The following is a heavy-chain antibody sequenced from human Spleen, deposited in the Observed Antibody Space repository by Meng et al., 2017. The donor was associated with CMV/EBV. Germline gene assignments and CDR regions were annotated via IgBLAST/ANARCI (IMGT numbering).Heavy chain of an antibody. Sequence: GFTFSDYAMSWVRQAPGKGLEWVSSISGSGGGTYSANSVKGRFTISRDNSKNTLYLQLNSLRADDTAVYYCAQGGVVVPTARDRFDPWGQGTLVTVSS. CDR1: GFTFSDYA. J-gene: IGHJ5*02. CDR2: ISGSGGGT. CDR3: AQGGVVVPTARDRFDP. V-gene: IGHV3-23*01. D-gene: IGHD2-2*01.